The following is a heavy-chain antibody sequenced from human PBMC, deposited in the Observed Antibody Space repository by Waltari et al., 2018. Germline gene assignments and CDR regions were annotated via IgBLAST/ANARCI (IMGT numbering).Heavy chain of an antibody. J-gene: IGHJ1*01. CDR3: ARGKRIAARPGYFQH. V-gene: IGHV4-34*01. CDR2: INHSGST. CDR1: GGSFSGYY. Sequence: QVQLQQWGAGLLKPSDTLSLTCAVYGGSFSGYYWSWIRQPQGKGLEWIGEINHSGSTNYNPSLKSRVTISVDTSKNQFSLKLSSVTAADTAVYYCARGKRIAARPGYFQHWGQGTLVTVSS. D-gene: IGHD6-6*01.